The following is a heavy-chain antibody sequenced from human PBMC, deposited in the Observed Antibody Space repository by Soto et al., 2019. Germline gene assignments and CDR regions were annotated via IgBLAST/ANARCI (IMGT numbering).Heavy chain of an antibody. J-gene: IGHJ6*02. D-gene: IGHD1-26*01. Sequence: QVQVVESGGGVVQPGRSLRLSCAASGFTFNTCAMHWVRQAPGKGLEWVALISYDASHTDYADSVKGRFTISRDSSDNTLSLIMNSLRPADTAVYYCAKSSGKYYPEPRVMHVWGQGITVTVSS. CDR3: AKSSGKYYPEPRVMHV. V-gene: IGHV3-30*18. CDR2: ISYDASHT. CDR1: GFTFNTCA.